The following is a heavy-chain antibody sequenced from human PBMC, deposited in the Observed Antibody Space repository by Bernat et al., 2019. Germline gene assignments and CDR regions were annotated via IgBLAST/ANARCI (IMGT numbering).Heavy chain of an antibody. V-gene: IGHV3-7*01. CDR2: IKEDGGQT. CDR1: GFTFSHSW. D-gene: IGHD4/OR15-4a*01. CDR3: ARDPAYGAIDL. Sequence: EVQLVESGGGLVQPGGSLRLSCATSGFTFSHSWMSWLSQAPGKGLEWVANIKEDGGQTNYVDSVKGRFTMSRDNANNSLFLQMNSLKAEDTAVYFCARDPAYGAIDLWGQGTLVTVSS. J-gene: IGHJ5*02.